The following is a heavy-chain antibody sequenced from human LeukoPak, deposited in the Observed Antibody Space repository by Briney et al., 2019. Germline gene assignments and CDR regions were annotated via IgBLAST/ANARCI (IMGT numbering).Heavy chain of an antibody. CDR1: GFTFSSYE. CDR2: ISSSGTPI. J-gene: IGHJ4*02. CDR3: AREKTACGGDCYDS. Sequence: GGSLRLSCAASGFTFSSYEMNWVRQAQGKGLDWVSYISSSGTPIHYADSVKGRFTISRDNAKNSLFLQMNSLRAEDTAVYYCAREKTACGGDCYDSWGQGTLVTVSS. D-gene: IGHD2-21*01. V-gene: IGHV3-48*03.